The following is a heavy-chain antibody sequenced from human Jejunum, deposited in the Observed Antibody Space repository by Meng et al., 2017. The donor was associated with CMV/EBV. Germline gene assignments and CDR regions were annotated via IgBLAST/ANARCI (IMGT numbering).Heavy chain of an antibody. CDR1: SYY. J-gene: IGHJ6*02. Sequence: SYYWSWSRQPQGKGLEWIGYIYYSGSTNYNPSLKSRVTISVDTSKNQFSLKLSSVTAADTAVYYCARDSIVVVPAATGYYYYGMDVWGQGTTVTVSS. D-gene: IGHD2-2*01. V-gene: IGHV4-59*01. CDR2: IYYSGST. CDR3: ARDSIVVVPAATGYYYYGMDV.